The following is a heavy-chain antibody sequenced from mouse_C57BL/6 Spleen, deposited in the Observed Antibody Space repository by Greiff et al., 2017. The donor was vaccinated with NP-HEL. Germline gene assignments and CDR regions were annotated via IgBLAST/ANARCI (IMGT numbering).Heavy chain of an antibody. CDR1: GYTFTSYW. V-gene: IGHV1-55*01. J-gene: IGHJ3*01. CDR2: IYPGSGST. D-gene: IGHD2-1*01. Sequence: VQLQQPGAELVKPGASVKMSCKASGYTFTSYWITWVKQRPGQGLEWIGDIYPGSGSTNYNEKFKSKATLTVDTSSSTAYMQLSSLTSEDSAVYYCARGYYGNGWFAYWGQGTLVTVSA. CDR3: ARGYYGNGWFAY.